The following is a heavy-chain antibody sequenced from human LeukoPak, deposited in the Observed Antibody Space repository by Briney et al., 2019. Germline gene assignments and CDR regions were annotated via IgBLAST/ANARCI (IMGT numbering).Heavy chain of an antibody. CDR3: ARGQRGSSHAWSRRYNWFDP. CDR1: GGSISSSSYY. Sequence: SETLSLTCTVSGGSISSSSYYWGWIRQPPGKGLEWIGSIYYSGSTYYNPSLKSRVTISVDTSKNQFSLKLSSVTAADTAVYYCARGQRGSSHAWSRRYNWFDPWGQGTLVTVSS. CDR2: IYYSGST. D-gene: IGHD2-15*01. J-gene: IGHJ5*02. V-gene: IGHV4-39*07.